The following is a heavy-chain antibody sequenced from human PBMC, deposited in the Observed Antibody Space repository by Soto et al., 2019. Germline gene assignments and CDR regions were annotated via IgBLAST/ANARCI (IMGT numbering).Heavy chain of an antibody. Sequence: ASVEVSCKVSGYTLTGLSMHWVRQAPGKGLEWMGGFDPEDGETIYAQKFQGRVTMTEDTSTDTAYMELSGLRSDDTAVYYCAIFGREGYSIGGSCFDWGQGTLVTSPQ. J-gene: IGHJ4*02. D-gene: IGHD2-15*01. CDR2: FDPEDGET. V-gene: IGHV1-24*01. CDR1: GYTLTGLS. CDR3: AIFGREGYSIGGSCFD.